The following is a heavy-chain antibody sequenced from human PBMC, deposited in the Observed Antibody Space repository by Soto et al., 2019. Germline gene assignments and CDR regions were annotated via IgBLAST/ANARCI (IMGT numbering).Heavy chain of an antibody. D-gene: IGHD1-1*01. CDR2: IYATGTT. J-gene: IGHJ5*02. CDR1: GASISVFY. Sequence: SETLSLTCTVSGASISVFYWSWIRKSAGKGLEWIGRIYATGTTDYNPSLKSRVMKSVDTSKKQFSLKLRSVTAADTAVYYCVRDGTKTLRDWFDPWGQGISVTVSS. V-gene: IGHV4-4*07. CDR3: VRDGTKTLRDWFDP.